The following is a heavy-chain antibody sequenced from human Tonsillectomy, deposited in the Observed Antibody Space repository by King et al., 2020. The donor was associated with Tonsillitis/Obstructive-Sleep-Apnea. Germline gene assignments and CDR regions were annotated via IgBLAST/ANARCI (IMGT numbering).Heavy chain of an antibody. CDR2: INHSGST. CDR1: GGSFSGYY. D-gene: IGHD2-15*01. V-gene: IGHV4-34*01. J-gene: IGHJ6*03. Sequence: VQLQQWGAGLLKPSETLSLTCAVYGGSFSGYYWSWIRQPPGKGLEWIGEINHSGSTNYNPSLKSRVTISVDTSKNQFSLKLSSVTAADTAVYYCARIVVVAATVYYYYYYYIDVWGKGTPVTVSS. CDR3: ARIVVVAATVYYYYYYYIDV.